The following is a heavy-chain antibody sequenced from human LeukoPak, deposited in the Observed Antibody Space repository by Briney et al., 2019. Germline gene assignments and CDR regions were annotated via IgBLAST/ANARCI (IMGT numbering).Heavy chain of an antibody. J-gene: IGHJ5*02. Sequence: SETLSLTCAVSGGSISSSTYFWGWIRQPPGKGLEWIGTIYYSGSTYYNPSLKSRVTISVDSSKNQFSLRLSSVTAADTAVYYCARESLTWLQSRTSWFDPWGQGTLVTVSS. CDR1: GGSISSSTYF. V-gene: IGHV4-39*07. CDR3: ARESLTWLQSRTSWFDP. CDR2: IYYSGST. D-gene: IGHD5-24*01.